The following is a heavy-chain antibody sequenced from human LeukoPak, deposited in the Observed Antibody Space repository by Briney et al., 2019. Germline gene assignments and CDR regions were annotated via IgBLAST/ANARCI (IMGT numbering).Heavy chain of an antibody. D-gene: IGHD2-2*01. Sequence: GGSLRLSCAASGFTFSSYAMSWVRQAPGKGLEWVSAISGSGGSTYYAASVKGRFTISRDNSKNTLYLQMNSLRADDTAVCYCAKGSTSDDNWGQGTLVTVSS. CDR2: ISGSGGST. CDR3: AKGSTSDDN. V-gene: IGHV3-23*01. CDR1: GFTFSSYA. J-gene: IGHJ4*02.